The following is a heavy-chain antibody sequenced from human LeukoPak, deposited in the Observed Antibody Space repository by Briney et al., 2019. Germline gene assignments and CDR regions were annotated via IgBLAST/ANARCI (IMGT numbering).Heavy chain of an antibody. CDR1: GFTFSSYV. D-gene: IGHD5-12*01. CDR3: AKAIKPRTLTYYFDY. CDR2: LSGNGDST. V-gene: IGHV3-23*01. Sequence: HPGGSLRLSCAVSGFTFSSYVMSWVRQAPGKGLEWVSSLSGNGDSTYYADSVKGRFTISRDNSKNTLYLQMNSLRAEDTAVYYCAKAIKPRTLTYYFDYWGQGTLVTVSS. J-gene: IGHJ4*02.